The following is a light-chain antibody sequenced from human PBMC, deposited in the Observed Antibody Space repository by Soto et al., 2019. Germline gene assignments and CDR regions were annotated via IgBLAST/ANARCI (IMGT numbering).Light chain of an antibody. CDR2: GAS. V-gene: IGKV3-20*01. J-gene: IGKJ3*01. CDR3: QQYGSSPFT. Sequence: EVVLTQSPVTLSLSPGERATLSCRASQSVSSPYLAWYQQKPGQPPRLLIYGASSRATAIPDRFIGSGSGTEFTLTIARLAPEDFAMYYCQQYGSSPFTFGPGTKVDI. CDR1: QSVSSPY.